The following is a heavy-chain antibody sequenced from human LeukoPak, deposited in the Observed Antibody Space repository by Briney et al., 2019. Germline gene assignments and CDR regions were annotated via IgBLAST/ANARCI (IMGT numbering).Heavy chain of an antibody. D-gene: IGHD3-10*01. Sequence: GASVKVSCKASGGTFSSYAISWVRQATGQGLEWMGWMNPNSGNTGYAQKFQGRVTMTRNTSISTAYMELSSLRSEDTAVYYCARGPAFRGVTRRNWFDPWGQGTLVTVSS. CDR3: ARGPAFRGVTRRNWFDP. V-gene: IGHV1-8*02. CDR2: MNPNSGNT. CDR1: GGTFSSYA. J-gene: IGHJ5*02.